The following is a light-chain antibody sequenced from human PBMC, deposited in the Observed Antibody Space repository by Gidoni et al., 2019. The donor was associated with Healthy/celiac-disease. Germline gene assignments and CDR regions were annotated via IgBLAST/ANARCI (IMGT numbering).Light chain of an antibody. Sequence: DIQMPQSPSSLSASVGDRVTITCRAIQSISSYLNWYQQKPGKAPKLLIYAASSLQSGVPSRFSGSGSGTDFTLTISSLQPEDFATYYCQQSYSVPLTFGGGTKVEIK. V-gene: IGKV1-39*01. CDR3: QQSYSVPLT. CDR1: QSISSY. CDR2: AAS. J-gene: IGKJ4*02.